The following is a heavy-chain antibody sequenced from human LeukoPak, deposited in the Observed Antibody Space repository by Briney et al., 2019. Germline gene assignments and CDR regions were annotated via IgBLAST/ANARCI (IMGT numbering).Heavy chain of an antibody. J-gene: IGHJ4*02. CDR2: INPNGGST. CDR3: ARSLGGHSAYVVNDPYEF. V-gene: IGHV3-64*01. CDR1: GFTFSIYS. D-gene: IGHD5-12*01. Sequence: GGSLRLSCAGSGFTFSIYSMHRVRQAPGRGLEYVSAINPNGGSTYYANSVKGRFTISRDNSKNTLYLQMGSLRAEDMAMYYCARSLGGHSAYVVNDPYEFWGQGTLVTVSS.